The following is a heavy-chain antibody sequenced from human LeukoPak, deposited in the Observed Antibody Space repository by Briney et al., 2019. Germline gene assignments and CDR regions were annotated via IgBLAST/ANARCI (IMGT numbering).Heavy chain of an antibody. CDR2: ISAYNGNT. J-gene: IGHJ5*02. Sequence: ASVKVSCKASGYTFTSYGISWVRQAPGQGLEWMGWISAYNGNTNYAQKLQGRVTMTTDTSTSTAYMELRSLGSDDTAVYYCARDSRYFDWSAQINWFDPWGQGTLVTVSS. V-gene: IGHV1-18*01. CDR3: ARDSRYFDWSAQINWFDP. D-gene: IGHD3-9*01. CDR1: GYTFTSYG.